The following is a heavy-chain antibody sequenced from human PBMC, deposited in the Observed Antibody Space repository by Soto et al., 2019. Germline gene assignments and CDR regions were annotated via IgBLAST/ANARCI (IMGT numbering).Heavy chain of an antibody. J-gene: IGHJ4*02. CDR1: GFPFNNFV. Sequence: EEQLLESGGGLVQPGGSLRLSCAASGFPFNNFVMGWVRHGPGKGLEWVSTLTGSGGGIYYADSVRGRFTISRDNSKSSLYLQMSSLRADDTAMYYCARFRGQLPADHYFRTWGQGTLVTVSS. V-gene: IGHV3-23*01. CDR2: LTGSGGGI. CDR3: ARFRGQLPADHYFRT. D-gene: IGHD2-2*01.